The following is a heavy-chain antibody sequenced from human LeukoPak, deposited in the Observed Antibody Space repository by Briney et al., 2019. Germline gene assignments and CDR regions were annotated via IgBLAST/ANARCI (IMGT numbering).Heavy chain of an antibody. CDR3: ARYSSSWYLDWFDP. V-gene: IGHV4-59*12. J-gene: IGHJ5*02. CDR2: IYYSGST. Sequence: SETLSLTCNVSGGSISSYYWSWIRQPPGKGLEWIGYIYYSGSTNYNPSLKSRVTISVDTSKNQFSLKLSSVTAADTAVYYCARYSSSWYLDWFDPWGQGTLVTVSS. CDR1: GGSISSYY. D-gene: IGHD6-13*01.